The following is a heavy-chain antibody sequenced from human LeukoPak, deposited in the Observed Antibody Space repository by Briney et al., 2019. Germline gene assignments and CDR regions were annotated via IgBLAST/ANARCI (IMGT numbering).Heavy chain of an antibody. Sequence: GGSLRLSCAASGFSFSTYSMNWVRQAPGKGLEWVGRSRNKAQSFTIHYAASVKGRFTISRDDSKNSLYLQMDSLKTEDTAVYYCARPPYAGSYSIDYWGQGTLVTVSS. V-gene: IGHV3-72*01. CDR1: GFSFSTYS. D-gene: IGHD1-26*01. CDR2: SRNKAQSFTI. J-gene: IGHJ4*02. CDR3: ARPPYAGSYSIDY.